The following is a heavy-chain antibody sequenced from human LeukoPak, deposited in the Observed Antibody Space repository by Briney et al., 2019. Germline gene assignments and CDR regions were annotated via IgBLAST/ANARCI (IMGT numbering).Heavy chain of an antibody. D-gene: IGHD3-9*01. Sequence: GGSLRLSCAASGFTFSSYAMHWVRQAPGKGLEYVSAISSNGGSTYYANSVKGRFTISRDNSKNTLYLQMGSLRAEDMAVYYCARRPNILTGYHPFDYWGQGTLVTVSS. J-gene: IGHJ4*02. V-gene: IGHV3-64*01. CDR3: ARRPNILTGYHPFDY. CDR1: GFTFSSYA. CDR2: ISSNGGST.